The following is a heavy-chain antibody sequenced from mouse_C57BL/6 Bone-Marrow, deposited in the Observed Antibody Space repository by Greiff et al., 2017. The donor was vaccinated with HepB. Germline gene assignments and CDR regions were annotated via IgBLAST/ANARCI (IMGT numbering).Heavy chain of an antibody. CDR1: GFTFSDYG. D-gene: IGHD1-1*01. CDR3: ARGGVVYWYFDV. CDR2: ISSGSSTI. Sequence: EVKLMESGGGLVKPGGSLKLSCAASGFTFSDYGMHWVRQAPEKGLEWVAYISSGSSTIYYADTVKGRFTISRDNAKNTLFLQMTSLRSEDTAMYYCARGGVVYWYFDVWGTGTTGTVSS. V-gene: IGHV5-17*01. J-gene: IGHJ1*03.